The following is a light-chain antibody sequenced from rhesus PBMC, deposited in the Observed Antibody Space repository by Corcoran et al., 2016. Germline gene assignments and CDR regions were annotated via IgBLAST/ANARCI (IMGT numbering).Light chain of an antibody. V-gene: IGKV1-22*01. CDR1: QVISSW. CDR3: LQYNSSPFT. Sequence: DIQMTQSPSSLSASVGDTVTITCRASQVISSWLAWYQQKPGKTPTLLIYKASSLQIGVPSRFSGSGSGTDFTLTITSLQPEDFATYSCLQYNSSPFTFGPGTKLDI. J-gene: IGKJ3*01. CDR2: KAS.